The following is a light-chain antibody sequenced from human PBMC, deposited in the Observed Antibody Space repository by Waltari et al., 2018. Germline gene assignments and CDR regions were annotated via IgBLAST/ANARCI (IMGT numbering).Light chain of an antibody. CDR3: QHYVMLPVT. J-gene: IGKJ1*01. Sequence: EIVLTQSPGTLSLSPGERATLSCWTSPSVSMALAWYQQIPGHAPRLLIYGIFNRATGIPDRFSGSGSGTDFSLTISRLEPEDFAVYYCQHYVMLPVTFGQGTRVEVK. CDR2: GIF. CDR1: PSVSMA. V-gene: IGKV3-20*01.